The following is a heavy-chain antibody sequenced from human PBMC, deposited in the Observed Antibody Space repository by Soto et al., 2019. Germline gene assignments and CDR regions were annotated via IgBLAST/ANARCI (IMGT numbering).Heavy chain of an antibody. D-gene: IGHD1-26*01. CDR2: ITPTLNIA. J-gene: IGHJ4*02. CDR1: GGTFSSYT. Sequence: QLQLVQSGAEVREPGSSVKVSCKASGGTFSSYTVIWVRQAPGQGLEWMGGITPTLNIAKYAEKFQGRVTLTADESTSTVNMHLSRLRSEDTAVYFCARGYYSGSNPSSFDYWGQGTRVAVSS. CDR3: ARGYYSGSNPSSFDY. V-gene: IGHV1-69*01.